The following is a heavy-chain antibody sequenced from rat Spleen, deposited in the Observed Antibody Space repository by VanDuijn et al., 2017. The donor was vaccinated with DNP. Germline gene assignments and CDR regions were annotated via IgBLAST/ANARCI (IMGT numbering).Heavy chain of an antibody. Sequence: EVKLVESGGGLVQPGRSVKLSCAASGFNFNDYWMTWIRQVPGKGLEWVASITGSGGNTYYPGSVKGRFTISRDNAKNTLYLQMNSLRSEDTAIYYCAIGLQWTPFDYWGQGVMVTVSS. CDR1: GFNFNDYW. CDR2: ITGSGGNT. J-gene: IGHJ2*01. CDR3: AIGLQWTPFDY. D-gene: IGHD3-2*01. V-gene: IGHV5-31*01.